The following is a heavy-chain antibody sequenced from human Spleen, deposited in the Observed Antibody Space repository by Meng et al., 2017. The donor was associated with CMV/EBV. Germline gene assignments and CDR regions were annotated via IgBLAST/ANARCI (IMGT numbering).Heavy chain of an antibody. V-gene: IGHV4-4*02. D-gene: IGHD3-22*01. Sequence: SISSSNLWTWVRQSPGKGLEWIGEVYHSGSTNYNPSLKSRVTISSDKSKNQFSLKLSSVTAADTAVYYCARGSLAYYYDSSGYYHTSWGQGTLVTVSS. CDR1: SISSSNL. J-gene: IGHJ5*02. CDR3: ARGSLAYYYDSSGYYHTS. CDR2: VYHSGST.